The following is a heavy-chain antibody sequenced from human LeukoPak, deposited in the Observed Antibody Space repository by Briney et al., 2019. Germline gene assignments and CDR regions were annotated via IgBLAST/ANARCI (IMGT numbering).Heavy chain of an antibody. CDR1: GGSFSGYY. D-gene: IGHD3-10*01. V-gene: IGHV4-34*01. CDR2: INHSGST. J-gene: IGHJ4*02. Sequence: PSETLSLTCAVYGGSFSGYYCSWIPQPPGKGLEWIGEINHSGSTSYNPSLTSRVTLSLETSKNPFSLKLSSAAAADTAVYYCARGPLNYGSGRNDYWGQGTLVTVSS. CDR3: ARGPLNYGSGRNDY.